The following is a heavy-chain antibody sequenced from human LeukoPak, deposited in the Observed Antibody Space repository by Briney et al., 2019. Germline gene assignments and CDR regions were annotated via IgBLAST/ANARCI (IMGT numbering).Heavy chain of an antibody. V-gene: IGHV4-31*03. CDR2: IYFSGST. D-gene: IGHD4-17*01. J-gene: IGHJ4*02. CDR1: GGSISSGGYY. Sequence: SETLSLTCTVSGGSISSGGYYWSWIRQHPGKGLEWIGYIYFSGSTYYNPSLKSRVTISVDTSKNQFSLKLSSVTAADTAVYYCARVRPDDYGDYDHFDYWGQGTLVTVSS. CDR3: ARVRPDDYGDYDHFDY.